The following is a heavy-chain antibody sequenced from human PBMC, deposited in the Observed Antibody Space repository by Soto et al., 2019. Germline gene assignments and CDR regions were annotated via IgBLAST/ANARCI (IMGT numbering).Heavy chain of an antibody. J-gene: IGHJ4*02. V-gene: IGHV3-30-3*01. CDR2: ISYDGSNK. D-gene: IGHD4-17*01. CDR1: GFTFSSYA. CDR3: ARDLWGDYVFDY. Sequence: QVQLVESGGGVVQPGRSLRLSCAASGFTFSSYAMHWVRQAPGKGLEWVAVISYDGSNKYYADSVKGRFTISRDNSKNTLYLQMNSLRAQDTAVYYCARDLWGDYVFDYWGQGTLVTVSS.